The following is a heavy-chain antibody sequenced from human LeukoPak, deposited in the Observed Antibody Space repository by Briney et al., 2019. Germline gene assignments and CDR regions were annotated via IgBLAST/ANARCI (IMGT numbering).Heavy chain of an antibody. CDR2: IKQGGSEK. CDR3: ARDRGASGSHDY. D-gene: IGHD3-10*01. Sequence: GGSLRLSCAASGFIFSSYWMSWVRQAPGKGLEWVANIKQGGSEKYYVDSVKGRFTISRDNAKNSLYLQLNSLRAEDTALYYCARDRGASGSHDYWGQGTLVTVSS. V-gene: IGHV3-7*04. CDR1: GFIFSSYW. J-gene: IGHJ4*02.